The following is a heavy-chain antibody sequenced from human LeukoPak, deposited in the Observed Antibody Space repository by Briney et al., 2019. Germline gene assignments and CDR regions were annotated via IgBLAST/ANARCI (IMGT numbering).Heavy chain of an antibody. Sequence: GGSLRLSCSASGFTFSSYAMHWVRQAPGKGLEYVSAISSSGGSTYDADSVKGRLTISRDNSNNTLYLQMSSLRAEDTAVYYCVKDSAPYSNGWGFDYWGQGTLVTVSS. V-gene: IGHV3-64D*09. J-gene: IGHJ4*02. D-gene: IGHD6-19*01. CDR1: GFTFSSYA. CDR3: VKDSAPYSNGWGFDY. CDR2: ISSSGGST.